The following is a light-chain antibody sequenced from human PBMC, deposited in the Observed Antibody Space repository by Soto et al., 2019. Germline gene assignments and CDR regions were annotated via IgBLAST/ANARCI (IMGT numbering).Light chain of an antibody. CDR1: QGISSY. CDR2: AAS. V-gene: IGKV1-9*01. J-gene: IGKJ1*01. Sequence: DIQLTQSPSFLSASVGDRVTITCRASQGISSYLAWYQQKPGKAPKLLIYAASTLHSGVPSRFSGSGSGTDFTLTISSLQPEDFATYYCQQLNSYPRTFGQGTKVEIK. CDR3: QQLNSYPRT.